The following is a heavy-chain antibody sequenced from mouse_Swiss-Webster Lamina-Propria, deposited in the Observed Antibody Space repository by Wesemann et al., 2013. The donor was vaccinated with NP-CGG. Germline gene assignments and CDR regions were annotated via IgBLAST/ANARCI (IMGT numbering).Heavy chain of an antibody. D-gene: IGHD1-1*01. J-gene: IGHJ2*01. V-gene: IGHV1-76*01. Sequence: GQGLEWIARIYPGTGSTYYNEKFKGKATLTADKSSSTAYMQLSSLKSEDSAVYFCARGGVATDYWGQGTTLTVSS. CDR2: IYPGTGST. CDR3: ARGGVATDY.